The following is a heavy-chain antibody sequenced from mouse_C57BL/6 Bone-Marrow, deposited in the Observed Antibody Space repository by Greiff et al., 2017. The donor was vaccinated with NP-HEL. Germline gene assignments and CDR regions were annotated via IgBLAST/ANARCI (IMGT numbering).Heavy chain of an antibody. V-gene: IGHV1-82*01. CDR2: IYPGDGDT. CDR1: GYAFSSSW. Sequence: QVQLQQSGPELVKPGASVKISCKASGYAFSSSWMNWVKQRPGKGLEWIGRIYPGDGDTNYNGKFKGKATLTADKSSSTAYMQLSSLTSEDSAVYFCGLIYDGYWGQGTTLTVSS. CDR3: GLIYDGY. J-gene: IGHJ2*01. D-gene: IGHD2-3*01.